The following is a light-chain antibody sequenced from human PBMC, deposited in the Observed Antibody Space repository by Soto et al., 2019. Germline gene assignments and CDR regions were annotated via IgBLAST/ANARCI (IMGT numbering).Light chain of an antibody. CDR3: QQSYSTPGLT. CDR1: QSISSY. CDR2: AAS. V-gene: IGKV1-39*01. Sequence: DIQMTQSPSSLSASVGDRVTITCRASQSISSYLNWYQQKPGKAPKLLIYAASSLQSGVPSRFSGSGSGTDFTLTISSLQPEYFATYYCQQSYSTPGLTFGQGTKVEIK. J-gene: IGKJ1*01.